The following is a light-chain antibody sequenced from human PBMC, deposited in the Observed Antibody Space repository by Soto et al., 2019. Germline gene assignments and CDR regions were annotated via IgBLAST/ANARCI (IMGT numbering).Light chain of an antibody. Sequence: AAQLTQSPSSLSASVGDRVTITCRASQGISSGLAWYQQKPGKIPTLLIYDASTLQTGVPSRFSGSGSGKDFTLTIGSLQPEDFATYYCQQFHTYPVTFGPGTKVDIK. J-gene: IGKJ3*01. V-gene: IGKV1-13*02. CDR2: DAS. CDR1: QGISSG. CDR3: QQFHTYPVT.